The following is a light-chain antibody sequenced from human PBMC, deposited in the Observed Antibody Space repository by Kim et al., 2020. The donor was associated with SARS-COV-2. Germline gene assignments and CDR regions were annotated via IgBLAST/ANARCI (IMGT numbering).Light chain of an antibody. J-gene: IGLJ3*02. Sequence: LTQPASVSGSPGQSITISCTGTSSDVGNYNYVSWYQHHPGKAPKLMIYDVNKRPSGVSNRLSGSKSGNTASLTISGLQAEDEADYYCSSYTSSSTWVFGGGTQLTVL. CDR3: SSYTSSSTWV. CDR1: SSDVGNYNY. V-gene: IGLV2-14*03. CDR2: DVN.